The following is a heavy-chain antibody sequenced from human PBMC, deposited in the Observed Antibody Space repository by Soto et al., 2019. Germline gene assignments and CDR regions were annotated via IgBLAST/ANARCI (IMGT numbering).Heavy chain of an antibody. J-gene: IGHJ4*02. CDR3: GRFFYYVFGGVYYTLNS. CDR2: INHSGST. V-gene: IGHV4-34*01. Sequence: SETLSLTCAVYGGSFSGYYWSWIRQPPGKGLEWIGEINHSGSTNYNPSLKSRVTISVDTSKNQFSLKLSSVTAADTAVYYCGRFFYYVFGGVYYTLNSGGKGTLVPFPS. D-gene: IGHD3-3*01. CDR1: GGSFSGYY.